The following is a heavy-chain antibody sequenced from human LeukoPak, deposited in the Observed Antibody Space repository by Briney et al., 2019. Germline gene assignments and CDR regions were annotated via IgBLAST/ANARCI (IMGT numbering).Heavy chain of an antibody. J-gene: IGHJ3*02. Sequence: LSLTCTVSGDSISTYYRTWIRQAPGKGLEWVSYISSSSSYTNYADSVKGRFTISRDNAKNSLYLQMNSLRAEDTAVYYCAREGIAGGVDIWGQGTMVTVSS. D-gene: IGHD6-13*01. V-gene: IGHV3-11*05. CDR2: ISSSSSYT. CDR1: GDSISTYY. CDR3: AREGIAGGVDI.